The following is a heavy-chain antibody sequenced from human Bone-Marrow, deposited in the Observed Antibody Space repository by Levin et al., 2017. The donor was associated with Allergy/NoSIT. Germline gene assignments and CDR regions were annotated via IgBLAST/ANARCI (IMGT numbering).Heavy chain of an antibody. CDR1: GFTFSSYA. CDR3: AREEGNYYFDY. D-gene: IGHD4-23*01. J-gene: IGHJ4*02. CDR2: ISYDGSNK. V-gene: IGHV3-30-3*01. Sequence: SCAASGFTFSSYAMHWVRQAPGKGLEWVAVISYDGSNKYYADSVKGRFTISRDNSKNTLYLQMNSLRAEDTAVYYCAREEGNYYFDYWGQGTLVTVSS.